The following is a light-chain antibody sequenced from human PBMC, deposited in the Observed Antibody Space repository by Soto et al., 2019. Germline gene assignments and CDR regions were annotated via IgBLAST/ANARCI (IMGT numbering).Light chain of an antibody. J-gene: IGLJ2*01. CDR2: EVN. V-gene: IGLV2-8*01. CDR1: SSDVGGYNY. CDR3: SSYAGSNNLL. Sequence: QSALTQPPSASGSPGQSVTISCTGTSSDVGGYNYVSWYQQHPDKAPKLMIYEVNKRPSGVPDRFSGSKSGNTASLTVSGLQAEDEADYYCSSYAGSNNLLFGGGTKVTAL.